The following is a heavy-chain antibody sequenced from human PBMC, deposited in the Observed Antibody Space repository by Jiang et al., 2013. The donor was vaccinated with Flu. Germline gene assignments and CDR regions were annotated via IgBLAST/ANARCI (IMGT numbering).Heavy chain of an antibody. J-gene: IGHJ4*02. D-gene: IGHD3-22*01. V-gene: IGHV4-39*01. Sequence: GPGLVKPSETLSLTCSVSGGSISSSSHYWGWSRQPPGKGLEWIGSIYYTGNTYYNPSLKSRVTMSVDTSKNQFSLKLNSMTATDTAVYYCRYYDSSGHWTYDFWGQGIPGHRLL. CDR1: GGSISSSSHY. CDR3: RYYDSSGHWTYDF. CDR2: IYYTGNT.